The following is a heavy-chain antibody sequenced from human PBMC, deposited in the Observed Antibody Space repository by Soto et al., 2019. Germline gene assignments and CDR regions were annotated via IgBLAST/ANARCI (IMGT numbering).Heavy chain of an antibody. CDR1: GFTFSSYA. D-gene: IGHD1-26*01. CDR3: SKMRGGGGWGELVYYGMDV. V-gene: IGHV3-23*01. CDR2: ISGSGGST. J-gene: IGHJ6*02. Sequence: GGSLRLSCAASGFTFSSYAMSWVRQAPGKGLEWVSAISGSGGSTYYADSVKGRFTITRDNSKNTLYLQMKSLRAGDEDVYFFSKMRGGGGWGELVYYGMDVWGQGTTVTVSS.